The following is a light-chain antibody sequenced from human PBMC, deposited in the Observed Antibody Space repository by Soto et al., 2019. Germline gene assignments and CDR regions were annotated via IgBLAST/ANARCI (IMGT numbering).Light chain of an antibody. J-gene: IGLJ2*01. V-gene: IGLV2-14*03. CDR1: SSDIGASDY. CDR3: GSYAV. CDR2: NVY. Sequence: QSALTQPASVSGSPGQSITISCTGTSSDIGASDYVSWYQQHPDKAPKLIIYNVYYRPSGISSRFSGSRSGNTASLTISGLQAEDEADYFCGSYAVFGAGTKLTVL.